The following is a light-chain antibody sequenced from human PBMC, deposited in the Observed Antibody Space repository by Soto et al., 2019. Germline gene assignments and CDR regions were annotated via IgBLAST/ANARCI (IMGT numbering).Light chain of an antibody. J-gene: IGLJ1*01. CDR3: AAWDDSLNGFYV. V-gene: IGLV1-44*01. Sequence: QSVLTQPPSTSRTPGQRVTISCSGSSSNIGSNTVNWYQHLPGTAPKLLIYSNNQRPSGVPDRFSGSKSGTSASLAISGLQSEDEADYYCAAWDDSLNGFYVFGIGTKLTVL. CDR2: SNN. CDR1: SSNIGSNT.